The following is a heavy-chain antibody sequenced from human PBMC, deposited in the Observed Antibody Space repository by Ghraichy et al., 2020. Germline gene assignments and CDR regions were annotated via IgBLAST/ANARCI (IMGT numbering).Heavy chain of an antibody. CDR3: ARGGGYCSSTSCPYYYGMDV. J-gene: IGHJ6*02. V-gene: IGHV1-2*02. Sequence: ASVKVSCKASGYTFTGYYMHWVRQAPGQGLAWMGWINPNSGGTNYAQKFQGRVTMTRDTSISTAYMELSRLSSDDTAVYYCARGGGYCSSTSCPYYYGMDVWGQGTTVTVSS. CDR1: GYTFTGYY. CDR2: INPNSGGT. D-gene: IGHD2-2*01.